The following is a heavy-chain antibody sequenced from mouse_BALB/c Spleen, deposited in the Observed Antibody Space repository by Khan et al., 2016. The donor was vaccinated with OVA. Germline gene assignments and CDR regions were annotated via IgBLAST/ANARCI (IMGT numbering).Heavy chain of an antibody. CDR1: GYSITSGYG. D-gene: IGHD3-2*02. V-gene: IGHV3-1*02. CDR3: AKKARLKY. Sequence: EVKLLESGPGLVKPSQSLSLTCTVTGYSITSGYGWNWIRQFPGNKLELRCYITYSGNTNYNPSLKSRISITRDTSKNPFFLQLNSVTTEDTATXYCAKKARLKYWGQGTTLTVSA. CDR2: ITYSGNT. J-gene: IGHJ2*01.